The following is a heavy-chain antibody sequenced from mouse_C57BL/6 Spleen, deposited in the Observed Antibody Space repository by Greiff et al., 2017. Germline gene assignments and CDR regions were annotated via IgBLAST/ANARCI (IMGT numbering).Heavy chain of an antibody. CDR2: IFPGSGST. J-gene: IGHJ2*01. Sequence: VQLQQSGPELVKPGASVKISCKASGYTFTDYDINWVKQRPGQGLEWIGGIFPGSGSTYYNEKFKGKATLTADKSSSTAYMLLRSLTSEDSAVYFCARDDYGSDYFDYWGQGTTLTVSS. D-gene: IGHD1-1*01. V-gene: IGHV1-75*01. CDR1: GYTFTDYD. CDR3: ARDDYGSDYFDY.